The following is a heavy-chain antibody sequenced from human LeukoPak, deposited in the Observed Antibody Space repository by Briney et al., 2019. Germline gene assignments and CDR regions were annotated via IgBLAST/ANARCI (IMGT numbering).Heavy chain of an antibody. CDR3: AKDRPGYYGSGSYYNHWLEGHN. D-gene: IGHD3-10*01. Sequence: GASVKVSCKVSGYTLTELSMHWVRQAPGKGLEWMGGFDPEDGETIYAQKFQGRVTMTEDTSTDTAYMELSSLRSEDTAVYYCAKDRPGYYGSGSYYNHWLEGHNWGQGTLVTVSS. V-gene: IGHV1-24*01. CDR2: FDPEDGET. J-gene: IGHJ4*02. CDR1: GYTLTELS.